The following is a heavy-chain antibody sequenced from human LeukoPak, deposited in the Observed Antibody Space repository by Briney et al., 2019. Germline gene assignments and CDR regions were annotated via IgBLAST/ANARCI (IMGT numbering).Heavy chain of an antibody. Sequence: ASVKVSCKASGYSFPGYYIHWVRQAPGQGLEWMGWINPNSGDTKHAQKFQGRVTMTRDTSISTAYMELTRLRSDDTAVFYCARGGLRVMVYRLYYMDVWGKGTAVTVSS. CDR3: ARGGLRVMVYRLYYMDV. D-gene: IGHD2-8*01. CDR1: GYSFPGYY. V-gene: IGHV1-2*02. CDR2: INPNSGDT. J-gene: IGHJ6*03.